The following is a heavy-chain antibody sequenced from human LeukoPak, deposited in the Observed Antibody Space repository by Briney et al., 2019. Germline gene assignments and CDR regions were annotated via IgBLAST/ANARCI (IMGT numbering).Heavy chain of an antibody. CDR2: ISPGGGTT. CDR3: AKSRSGSANWALRIFDN. J-gene: IGHJ4*02. V-gene: IGHV3-23*01. D-gene: IGHD3-10*01. Sequence: GGSLRLSCAASGFTFSPYAMSWVRQAPGRGLEWVSSISPGGGTTYYADSVKGRFTISRDNSENTLYVEMNSLRAEDTAIYYCAKSRSGSANWALRIFDNWGQGTLVSVSS. CDR1: GFTFSPYA.